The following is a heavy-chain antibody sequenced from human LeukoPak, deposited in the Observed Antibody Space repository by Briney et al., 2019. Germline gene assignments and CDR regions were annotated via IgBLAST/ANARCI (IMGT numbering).Heavy chain of an antibody. D-gene: IGHD6-13*01. Sequence: AGGSLRLSCAASGFTFNNYPMSWVRQAPGKGLEWVAVIWYDGSNKYYADSVKGRFTISRDNSKNTLYLQMNSLRAEDTAVYYCAKDPGYSSSWYDYWGQGTLVTVSS. J-gene: IGHJ4*02. CDR2: IWYDGSNK. V-gene: IGHV3-33*06. CDR3: AKDPGYSSSWYDY. CDR1: GFTFNNYP.